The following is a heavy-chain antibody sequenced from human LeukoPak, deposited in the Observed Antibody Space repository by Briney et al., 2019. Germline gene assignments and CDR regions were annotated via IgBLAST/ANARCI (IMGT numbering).Heavy chain of an antibody. Sequence: SETLSLTCGVSGGSIRSGSYSWSWIRQPPGKGLEWIGYMFYTGNTYYNPSLKSRATISVDTSKNQFSLKVSSVTAADTAVYYCARGAGSTTSNDAFDIWGQGTMVTVSS. D-gene: IGHD1-1*01. CDR3: ARGAGSTTSNDAFDI. J-gene: IGHJ3*02. CDR2: MFYTGNT. CDR1: GGSIRSGSYS. V-gene: IGHV4-30-4*07.